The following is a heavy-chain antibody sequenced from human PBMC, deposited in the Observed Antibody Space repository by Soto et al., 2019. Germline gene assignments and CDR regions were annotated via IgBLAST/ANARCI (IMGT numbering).Heavy chain of an antibody. D-gene: IGHD3-22*01. CDR2: IKSKTDGGTT. J-gene: IGHJ3*02. V-gene: IGHV3-15*07. Sequence: EVQLVESGGGLVKPGGSLRLSCAASGFTFSNAWMNWVRQAPGKGLEWVGRIKSKTDGGTTDYAAPVKGRFTISRDDSKNTLYLQMNSLKTEDTAVYYCTTAKEEIVDNDAFDIWGQGTMVTVSS. CDR1: GFTFSNAW. CDR3: TTAKEEIVDNDAFDI.